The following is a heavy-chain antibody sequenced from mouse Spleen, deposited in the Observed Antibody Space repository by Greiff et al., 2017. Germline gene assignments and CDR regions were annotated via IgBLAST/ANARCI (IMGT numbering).Heavy chain of an antibody. CDR1: GFTFSSYA. Sequence: EVQLQQSGGGLVKPGGSLKLSCAASGFTFSSYAMSWVRQTPEKRLEWVAAINSNGGSTYYPDTVKDRFTISRDNAKNTLYLQMSSLRSEDTALYYCARSYYDGSYFDYWGQGTTLTVSS. J-gene: IGHJ2*01. CDR2: INSNGGST. V-gene: IGHV5-6-2*01. CDR3: ARSYYDGSYFDY. D-gene: IGHD1-1*01.